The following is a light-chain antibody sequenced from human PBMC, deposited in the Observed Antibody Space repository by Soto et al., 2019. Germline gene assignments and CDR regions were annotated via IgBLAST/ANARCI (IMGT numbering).Light chain of an antibody. CDR3: SSYAGSNTFL. J-gene: IGLJ3*02. Sequence: QSALTQPPSASGSPGQSVTMSCTGTSSDVGDYNYVSWYQQHPGKAPKLIIYEVNKRPSGVPDRFSGSKSGSTASLTVSGLQAEDEADYYCSSYAGSNTFLFGGGTKLTVL. CDR1: SSDVGDYNY. CDR2: EVN. V-gene: IGLV2-8*01.